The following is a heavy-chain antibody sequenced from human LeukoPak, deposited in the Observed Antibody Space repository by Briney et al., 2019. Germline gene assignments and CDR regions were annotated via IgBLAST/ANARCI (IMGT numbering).Heavy chain of an antibody. CDR1: GGTFSIYA. CDR3: ATPPGSSGWYDHVGRKDAFDI. V-gene: IGHV1-69*13. Sequence: SVKVSCKASGGTFSIYAISWVRQAPGQGLEWMGGIIPIFGTANYAQKFQGRVTITADESTSTAYMELSSLRSEDTAVYYCATPPGSSGWYDHVGRKDAFDIWGQGTMVTVSS. J-gene: IGHJ3*02. CDR2: IIPIFGTA. D-gene: IGHD6-19*01.